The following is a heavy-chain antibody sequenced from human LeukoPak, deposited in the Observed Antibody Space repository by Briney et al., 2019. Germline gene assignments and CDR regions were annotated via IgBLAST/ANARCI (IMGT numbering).Heavy chain of an antibody. Sequence: ASVTVSCTASGYTFTSYGISWVRQAPGQGLEWMGWISAYNGNTNYAQKLQGRVTMTTDTSTSTAYMELRSLRSDDTAVYYCARGYCSSTSCSSFDIWGQGTMVTVSS. D-gene: IGHD2-2*01. V-gene: IGHV1-18*01. CDR3: ARGYCSSTSCSSFDI. CDR2: ISAYNGNT. J-gene: IGHJ3*02. CDR1: GYTFTSYG.